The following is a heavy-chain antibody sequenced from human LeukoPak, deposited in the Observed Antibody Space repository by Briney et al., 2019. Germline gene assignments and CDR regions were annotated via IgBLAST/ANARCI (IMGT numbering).Heavy chain of an antibody. V-gene: IGHV1-18*01. CDR1: GYTFPSYG. CDR2: ISAYNGNT. J-gene: IGHJ6*03. CDR3: ARLSEYYYYMDV. D-gene: IGHD3-3*02. Sequence: ASVKVSCKASGYTFPSYGISWVRQAPGQGLEWMGWISAYNGNTNYAQKLQGRVTMTTDTSPSTAYMELRSLRSDDTAVYYCARLSEYYYYMDVWGKGSTVTVSS.